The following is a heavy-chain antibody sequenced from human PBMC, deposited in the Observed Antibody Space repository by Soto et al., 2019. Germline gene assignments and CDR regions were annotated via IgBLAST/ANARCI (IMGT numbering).Heavy chain of an antibody. V-gene: IGHV1-8*01. CDR3: ATERWEGAFDI. D-gene: IGHD1-26*01. Sequence: QEQLVQSGAEVKKPGASVKVSCKASGYTFSSYDITWVRQATGQGLEWMGWMNPNSGNTGYAQKFQGRLTMTRNTSIGTAYMQLSSLRSEDTAVYYCATERWEGAFDIWGQGTMVTVSS. CDR1: GYTFSSYD. CDR2: MNPNSGNT. J-gene: IGHJ3*02.